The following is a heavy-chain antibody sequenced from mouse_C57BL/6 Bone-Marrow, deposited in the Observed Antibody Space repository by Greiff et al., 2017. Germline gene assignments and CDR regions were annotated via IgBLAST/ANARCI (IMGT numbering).Heavy chain of an antibody. J-gene: IGHJ2*01. V-gene: IGHV1-61*01. D-gene: IGHD1-1*01. CDR3: ARTYYYGSSSDY. CDR1: GYTFTSYW. Sequence: QVQLQQPGAELVRPGSSVKLSCKASGYTFTSYWMDWVKQRPGQGLEWIGNIYPSDSETHYNQKFKDKATLTVDKSSSTAYMQLSSLTSEDSAVYYCARTYYYGSSSDYWGQGTTLTVSA. CDR2: IYPSDSET.